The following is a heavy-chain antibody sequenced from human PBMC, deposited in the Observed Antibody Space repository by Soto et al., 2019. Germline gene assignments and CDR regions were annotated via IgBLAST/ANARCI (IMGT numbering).Heavy chain of an antibody. CDR1: GFTFSSYS. J-gene: IGHJ6*02. CDR3: ARGLYYDYVWGSYSPMDV. D-gene: IGHD3-16*01. V-gene: IGHV3-21*01. Sequence: PGGSLRLSCAAPGFTFSSYSMNWVRQAPGKGLEWVSSISSSSSYIYYADSVKGRFTISRDNAKNSLYLQMNSLRAEDTAVYYCARGLYYDYVWGSYSPMDVWGQGTTVTVSS. CDR2: ISSSSSYI.